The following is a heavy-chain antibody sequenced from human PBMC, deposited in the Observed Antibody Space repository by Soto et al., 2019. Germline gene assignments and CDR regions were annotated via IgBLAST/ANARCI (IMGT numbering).Heavy chain of an antibody. J-gene: IGHJ6*03. CDR2: IYYSGST. CDR1: GGSISSYY. CDR3: ARLRTPPTTKRQYYMDV. V-gene: IGHV4-59*01. Sequence: SETLSLTCTVSGGSISSYYWSWIRQPPGKGLEWIGYIYYSGSTNYNPSLKSRVTISVDTSKNQFSLKLSSVTAADTAVYYCARLRTPPTTKRQYYMDVWGKGTTVTVSS. D-gene: IGHD4-17*01.